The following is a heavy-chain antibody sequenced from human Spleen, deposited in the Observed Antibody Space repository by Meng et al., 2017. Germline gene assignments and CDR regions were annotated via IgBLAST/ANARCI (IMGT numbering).Heavy chain of an antibody. CDR3: ARDLLPPPTIGAQGMDV. Sequence: GSLRLSCTVSGGSISSGGYYWSWIRQPPGKGLEWIGYISYSGSTNYNPSLKSRVTITVDTSKNQFSLKLSSVTAADTAVYYCARDLLPPPTIGAQGMDVWGQGTTVTVSS. CDR1: GGSISSGGYY. J-gene: IGHJ6*02. D-gene: IGHD6-13*01. CDR2: ISYSGST. V-gene: IGHV4-61*08.